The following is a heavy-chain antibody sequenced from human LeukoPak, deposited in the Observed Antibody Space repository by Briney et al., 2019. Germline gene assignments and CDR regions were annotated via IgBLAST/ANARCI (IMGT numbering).Heavy chain of an antibody. J-gene: IGHJ4*02. CDR3: ATALDCGDSRDY. Sequence: GGSLRLSCAASRFTFTAYSMNWVRQAPGKGLEWVSYISSSNRTIYYADSVKGRFTISRDNAKNSLYLQMNSLRAEDTAVYYCATALDCGDSRDYWGQGTLVTVSS. D-gene: IGHD4-17*01. CDR2: ISSSNRTI. CDR1: RFTFTAYS. V-gene: IGHV3-48*04.